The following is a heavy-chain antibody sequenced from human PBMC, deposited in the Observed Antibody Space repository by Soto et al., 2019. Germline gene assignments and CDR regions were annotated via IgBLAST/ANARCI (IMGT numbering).Heavy chain of an antibody. V-gene: IGHV4-38-2*01. Sequence: SETLSLTCAVSGDSISSGYYWAWIRQPPGKGLEWIGSIYHSGTAYYNPSLKSRVIISIDTSKNQFSLKLSSVTAADSAVYYCARGGCTAMVTYYYYGMDVWGQGTTVPVSS. CDR1: GDSISSGYY. D-gene: IGHD5-18*01. CDR3: ARGGCTAMVTYYYYGMDV. CDR2: IYHSGTA. J-gene: IGHJ6*02.